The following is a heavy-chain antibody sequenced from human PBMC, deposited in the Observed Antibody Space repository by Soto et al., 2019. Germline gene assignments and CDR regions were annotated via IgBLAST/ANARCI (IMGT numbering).Heavy chain of an antibody. J-gene: IGHJ5*02. CDR3: ARHRQLGDIVLVPAAPNWFAP. D-gene: IGHD2-2*01. CDR2: ISAYNGNT. V-gene: IGHV1-18*01. Sequence: ASVKVSCKASGYTFTSYGISWVRQAPGQGLEWMGWISAYNGNTNYAQKLQGRVTMTTDTSTSTAYMELRSLRSDDTAVYYCARHRQLGDIVLVPAAPNWFAPWGQGTLVTVSS. CDR1: GYTFTSYG.